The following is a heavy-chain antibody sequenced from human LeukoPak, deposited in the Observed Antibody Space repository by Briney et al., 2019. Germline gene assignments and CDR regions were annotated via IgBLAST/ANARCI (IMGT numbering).Heavy chain of an antibody. V-gene: IGHV3-11*01. D-gene: IGHD1-26*01. CDR1: GFTFSDYY. J-gene: IGHJ5*02. Sequence: GGSLRLSCAASGFTFSDYYMSWIRQAPGKGLEWVSYISSSGSTIYYADSVKGRLTISRDNAKNSLYLQMNSLRAEDTAVYYCAREDGSYPNWFDPWGQGTLVTVSS. CDR3: AREDGSYPNWFDP. CDR2: ISSSGSTI.